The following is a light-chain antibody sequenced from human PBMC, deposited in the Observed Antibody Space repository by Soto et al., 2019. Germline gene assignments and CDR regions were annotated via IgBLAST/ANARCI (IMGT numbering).Light chain of an antibody. CDR3: SSFTNTSNRV. Sequence: QSVLTQPASVSWSPGQSITISCTGTSSDVGGYNYVSWYQQHPGKAPKLIIYEVTNRPSGVSNRFSGSKSDSTASLTIAGLQSEDEAEYYCSSFTNTSNRVFGTGTNVTVL. J-gene: IGLJ1*01. V-gene: IGLV2-14*03. CDR2: EVT. CDR1: SSDVGGYNY.